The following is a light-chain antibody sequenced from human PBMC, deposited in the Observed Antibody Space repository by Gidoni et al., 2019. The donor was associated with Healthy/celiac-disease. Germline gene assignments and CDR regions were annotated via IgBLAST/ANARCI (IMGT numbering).Light chain of an antibody. V-gene: IGKV1-39*01. CDR3: QQSYSTLLT. CDR1: QSISSY. Sequence: DIQMTQSPSSLSASLGDRVPITCRASQSISSYLNWYQQKPGKAPKLLIYAASSLQSGVPSRFSGSGSGTDFTLTISSLQPEDFATYYCQQSYSTLLTFGGGTKVEIK. J-gene: IGKJ4*01. CDR2: AAS.